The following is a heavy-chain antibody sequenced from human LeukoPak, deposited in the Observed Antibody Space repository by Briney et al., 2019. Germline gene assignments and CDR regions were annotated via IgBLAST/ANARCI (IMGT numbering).Heavy chain of an antibody. CDR2: LFSSGST. CDR1: GASDGSISSYS. CDR3: AAYRTSYLYWFFDL. V-gene: IGHV4-59*01. Sequence: SETLSLTCTVSGASDGSISSYSWSWLRQPPGKGLEWIGYLFSSGSTNYQPSLKSLVTISMDMSKNQFSLKLNSVTAADTAVYYCAAYRTSYLYWFFDLWGRGTLVTVSS. D-gene: IGHD2-2*01. J-gene: IGHJ2*01.